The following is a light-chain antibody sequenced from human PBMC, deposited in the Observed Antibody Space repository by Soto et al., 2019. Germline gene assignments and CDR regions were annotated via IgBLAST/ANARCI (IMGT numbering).Light chain of an antibody. V-gene: IGLV2-11*01. CDR2: AVS. Sequence: QSVLTQPRSVSGSPGQSVTISYTGTNSDVGAYTFVSWYQQLPGKAPKLIISAVSYRPSGVPDRFSGSKSGNTASLTISGLQAEDEADYYCFSYTASDMWVFGGGTKLTVL. CDR3: FSYTASDMWV. CDR1: NSDVGAYTF. J-gene: IGLJ3*02.